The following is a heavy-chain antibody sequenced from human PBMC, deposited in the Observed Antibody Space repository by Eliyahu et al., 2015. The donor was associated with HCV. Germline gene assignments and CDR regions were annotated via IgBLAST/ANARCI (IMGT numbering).Heavy chain of an antibody. J-gene: IGHJ4*02. V-gene: IGHV3-48*02. Sequence: EVQLVESGGGLVQPGGSLRLSCAASGFSLIDYNMNWVRQTPGKGLEWISYISSSSITIHYADSVKGRFTISRDNANNLLFLQMHNLRDEDTALYYCARGLHMYYSGWHFDYWGQGTLVTVSS. CDR3: ARGLHMYYSGWHFDY. CDR2: ISSSSITI. CDR1: GFSLIDYN. D-gene: IGHD6-19*01.